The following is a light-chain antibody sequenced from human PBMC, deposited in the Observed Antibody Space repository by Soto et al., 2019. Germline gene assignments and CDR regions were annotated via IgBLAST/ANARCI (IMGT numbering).Light chain of an antibody. CDR2: GAS. J-gene: IGKJ2*01. CDR1: QSVSSSY. V-gene: IGKV3-15*01. Sequence: EIVLTQSPGTLSLSPGERATLSCRASQSVSSSYLAWYQQKPGQAPRLLIYGASTRATGIPARFSGSGSGTEFTLTISSPQSEDSAVYYCQQYNKWPPVTFGQGTKLEI. CDR3: QQYNKWPPVT.